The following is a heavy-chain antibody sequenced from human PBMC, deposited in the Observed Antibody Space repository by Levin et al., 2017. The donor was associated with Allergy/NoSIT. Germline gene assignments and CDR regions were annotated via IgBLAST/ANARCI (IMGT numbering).Heavy chain of an antibody. Sequence: HPGGSLRLSCAASGFTFSSYAMSWVRQAPGKGLEWVSAISGSGGSTYYADSVKGRFTISRDNSKNTLYLQMNSLRAEDTAVYYCAKVVVPAAMNQKYYGMDVWGQGTTVTVSS. J-gene: IGHJ6*02. CDR1: GFTFSSYA. CDR3: AKVVVPAAMNQKYYGMDV. D-gene: IGHD2-2*01. CDR2: ISGSGGST. V-gene: IGHV3-23*01.